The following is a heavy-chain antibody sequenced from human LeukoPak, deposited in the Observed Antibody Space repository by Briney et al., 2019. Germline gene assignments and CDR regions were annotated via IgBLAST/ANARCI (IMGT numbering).Heavy chain of an antibody. CDR1: GFTFSSSW. CDR3: ARGSSGWSYFDY. CDR2: INSDGSST. Sequence: GGSLRLSCAASGFTFSSSWMDWARQAQGEGLVWVSRINSDGSSTSYADSVKGRFTISRDNAKNTLYLQMNSLRAEDTAVYYCARGSSGWSYFDYWGQGTLVTVSS. D-gene: IGHD6-19*01. J-gene: IGHJ4*02. V-gene: IGHV3-74*01.